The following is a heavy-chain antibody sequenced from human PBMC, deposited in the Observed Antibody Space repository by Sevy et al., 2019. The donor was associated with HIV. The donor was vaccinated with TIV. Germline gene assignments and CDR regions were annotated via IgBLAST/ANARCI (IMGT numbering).Heavy chain of an antibody. J-gene: IGHJ6*03. D-gene: IGHD2-2*01. CDR1: GFTFSDHY. CDR2: VKNRVNSYST. CDR3: ARDLYCTITSCYYYIDV. V-gene: IGHV3-72*01. Sequence: GGSLRLSCAASGFTFSDHYMDWVRQAPGKGLEWVGRVKNRVNSYSTEYAASVKGRFTISRDDSKNSLYLQMNSLGSEDTAVYCCARDLYCTITSCYYYIDVRGKGTTVTVSS.